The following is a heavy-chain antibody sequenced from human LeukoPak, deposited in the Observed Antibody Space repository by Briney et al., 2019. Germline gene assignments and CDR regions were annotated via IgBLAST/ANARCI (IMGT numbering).Heavy chain of an antibody. Sequence: GGSLRLSCAASGFTFSSYSMNWVRQAPGKGLEWVSYISSSSSTIYYADSVKGRFTISRDNAKNSLYLQMNSLRDEDTAVYYCASLGTHGIAVAGTYWFDPWGQGTLVTVSS. CDR2: ISSSSSTI. D-gene: IGHD6-19*01. V-gene: IGHV3-48*02. J-gene: IGHJ5*02. CDR1: GFTFSSYS. CDR3: ASLGTHGIAVAGTYWFDP.